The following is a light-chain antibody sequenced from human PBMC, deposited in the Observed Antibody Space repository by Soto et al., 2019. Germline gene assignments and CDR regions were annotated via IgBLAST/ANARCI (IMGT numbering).Light chain of an antibody. CDR1: QSVSSS. J-gene: IGKJ1*01. CDR2: GAS. Sequence: EIVLTQSPATLSLSPGERATLSCRASQSVSSSLAWYLQKPGQAPRLLIYGASNGATGIPARFSGSGSGTDFTLTISSLEPEDFAVYYCQQRSNWPRTWTFGQGTKVDIK. V-gene: IGKV3-11*01. CDR3: QQRSNWPRTWT.